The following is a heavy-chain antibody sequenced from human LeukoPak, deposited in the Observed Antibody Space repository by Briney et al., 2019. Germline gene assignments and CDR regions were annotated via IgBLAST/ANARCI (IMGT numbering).Heavy chain of an antibody. Sequence: GASVKVSCKASGYTFSSYDISWVRQAPAQGLEWMGWISAYNGNTNYAQKLQGRVTMTTDTSTSTAYLELRSLRSDDTAVYYCARGGPAAPGTVPVGYWFDPWGQGTLVTVSS. CDR3: ARGGPAAPGTVPVGYWFDP. CDR2: ISAYNGNT. D-gene: IGHD6-13*01. J-gene: IGHJ5*02. V-gene: IGHV1-18*01. CDR1: GYTFSSYD.